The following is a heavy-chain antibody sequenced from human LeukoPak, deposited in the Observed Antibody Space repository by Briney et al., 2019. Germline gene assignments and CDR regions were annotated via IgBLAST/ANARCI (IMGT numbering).Heavy chain of an antibody. Sequence: GGSLRLSCTASGFTFGDYAMSWFRHAPGKGLEWVGFIRSKAYGGTTEYAASVKGRFTISRDDSKSIAYLQMNSLKTEDTAVYYCTTELLWLDAFDIWGQGTMVTVSS. CDR3: TTELLWLDAFDI. CDR1: GFTFGDYA. CDR2: IRSKAYGGTT. V-gene: IGHV3-49*03. D-gene: IGHD3-10*01. J-gene: IGHJ3*02.